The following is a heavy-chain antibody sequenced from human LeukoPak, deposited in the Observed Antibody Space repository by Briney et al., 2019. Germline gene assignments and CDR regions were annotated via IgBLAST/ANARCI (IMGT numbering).Heavy chain of an antibody. D-gene: IGHD6-13*01. CDR2: IKEDGSEK. CDR1: GFTFSSYW. CDR3: VRGPLIGAAGMA. Sequence: PGGSLRLSCAASGFTFSSYWMSWVRQAPGKGLEWVANIKEDGSEKYYVDSVKGRFTMSRDNAKKSLYLQMNSLRGDDTAVYYCVRGPLIGAAGMAWGQGTLVPSPQ. V-gene: IGHV3-7*01. J-gene: IGHJ5*02.